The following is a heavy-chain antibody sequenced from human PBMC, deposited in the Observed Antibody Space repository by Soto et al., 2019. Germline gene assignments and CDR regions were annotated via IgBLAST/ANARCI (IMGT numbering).Heavy chain of an antibody. CDR1: GGSISSGDYY. J-gene: IGHJ6*02. CDR3: ARIRHDYNNYLYYYYGMDF. Sequence: QVQLQESGPGLVTPSQTLSLTCTVSGGSISSGDYYWSWSRQPPGKGLEWIGSIYYRGSTDYNPSLNICVTIYVATAKNQSSLKLSSGTAADPAVYYCARIRHDYNNYLYYYYGMDFWGQGTTVTVSS. D-gene: IGHD4-4*01. V-gene: IGHV4-30-4*01. CDR2: IYYRGST.